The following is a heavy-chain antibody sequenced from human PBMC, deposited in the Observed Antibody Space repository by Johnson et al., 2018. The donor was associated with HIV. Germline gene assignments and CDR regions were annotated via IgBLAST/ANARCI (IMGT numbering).Heavy chain of an antibody. CDR1: GFTFSSYA. V-gene: IGHV3-30*04. Sequence: QVQLVESGGGVVQPGRSLRLSCAASGFTFSSYAMHWVRQAPGKGLEWVAVISYDGSNTYYADSVKGRFTISRDNSKNTLYLQMNSLRAGDTAVYYCARARPGGGDSSADAADDAFDIWGQGTLVTVSS. J-gene: IGHJ3*02. CDR3: ARARPGGGDSSADAADDAFDI. D-gene: IGHD2-21*01. CDR2: ISYDGSNT.